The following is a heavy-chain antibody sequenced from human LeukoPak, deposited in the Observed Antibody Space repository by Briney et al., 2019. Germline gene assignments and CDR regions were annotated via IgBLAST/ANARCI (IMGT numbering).Heavy chain of an antibody. J-gene: IGHJ6*03. CDR1: GGSISSGYYY. D-gene: IGHD3-9*01. CDR2: IYYSGST. V-gene: IGHV4-30-4*08. Sequence: PSQTLSLTCTVSGGSISSGYYYWSWIRQPPGRGLEWIGYIYYSGSTYYNPSLKSRVTISVDTSKNQFSLKLSSVTAADTAVYYCARDTPGGYDILTGSYYYYYMDVWGKGTTVTVSS. CDR3: ARDTPGGYDILTGSYYYYYMDV.